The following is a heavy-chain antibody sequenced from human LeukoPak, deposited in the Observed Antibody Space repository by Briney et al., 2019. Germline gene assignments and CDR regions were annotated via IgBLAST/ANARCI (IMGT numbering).Heavy chain of an antibody. V-gene: IGHV3-23*01. CDR2: ISDSGGST. D-gene: IGHD3-9*01. CDR1: GFTLSNYA. Sequence: GGSLRLSCAASGFTLSNYAMSWVRQAPGKGLEWVSGISDSGGSTYHADSVKGRFAISRDSSKSTLYLQMNSLRAEDTAVYYCARDSEVRNILTGYFYYYGIDVWGQGTTVTVSS. J-gene: IGHJ6*02. CDR3: ARDSEVRNILTGYFYYYGIDV.